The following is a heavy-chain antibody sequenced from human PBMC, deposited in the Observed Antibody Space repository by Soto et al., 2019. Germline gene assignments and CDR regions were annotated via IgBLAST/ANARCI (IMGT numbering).Heavy chain of an antibody. CDR2: ISSSSSTI. V-gene: IGHV3-48*02. Sequence: EVQLVESGGGLEQPGGSLRLSCAASGFTFSSYSMNWVRQAPGKGLEWVSYISSSSSTIYYADSVKGRFTISRDNAKNSLYLQMNSLRDEDTAVYYCARERAVGIAVALNWFDPWGQGTLVTVSS. CDR3: ARERAVGIAVALNWFDP. J-gene: IGHJ5*02. CDR1: GFTFSSYS. D-gene: IGHD6-19*01.